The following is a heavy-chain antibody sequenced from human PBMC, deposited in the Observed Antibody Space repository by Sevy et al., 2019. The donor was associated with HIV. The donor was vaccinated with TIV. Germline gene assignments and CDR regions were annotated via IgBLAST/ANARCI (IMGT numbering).Heavy chain of an antibody. CDR2: IGTAGDT. D-gene: IGHD5-18*01. V-gene: IGHV3-13*01. J-gene: IGHJ4*02. CDR3: ARSEYGYQFDY. Sequence: GGSLRLSCAASGFTFSSYDMHWVRQATGKGLEWVSAIGTAGDTYYPGSVKGRFTISRENAKNSLYLQMNSLRAGDTAVYYCARSEYGYQFDYWGPGTLVTVSS. CDR1: GFTFSSYD.